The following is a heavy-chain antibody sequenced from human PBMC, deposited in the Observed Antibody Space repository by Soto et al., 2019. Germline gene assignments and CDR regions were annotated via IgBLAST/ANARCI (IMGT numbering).Heavy chain of an antibody. CDR1: GGSISSYY. D-gene: IGHD3-3*01. V-gene: IGHV4-59*01. Sequence: SETLSLTCTVSGGSISSYYWSWIRQPPGKGLEWIGYIYYSGSTNYNPSLKSRVTISVDTSKNQFSLKLSSVTAADTAVYYCARDSAYYDFWDPGYMDVWGKGTTVTVS. CDR3: ARDSAYYDFWDPGYMDV. J-gene: IGHJ6*03. CDR2: IYYSGST.